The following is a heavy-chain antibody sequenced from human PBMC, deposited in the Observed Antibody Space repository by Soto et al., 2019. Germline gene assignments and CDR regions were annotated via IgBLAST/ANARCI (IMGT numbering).Heavy chain of an antibody. D-gene: IGHD3-22*01. J-gene: IGHJ4*02. CDR2: IIPIFGTA. V-gene: IGHV1-69*06. Sequence: SVKVSCEASGGTFSSYSISWVLEAPGQGLEWMGGIIPIFGTANYAQKFQGRVTITADKSTSTAYMELSSLRSEDTAVYYCASSVSSGYGGYYFDYWGQGTLVTVSS. CDR3: ASSVSSGYGGYYFDY. CDR1: GGTFSSYS.